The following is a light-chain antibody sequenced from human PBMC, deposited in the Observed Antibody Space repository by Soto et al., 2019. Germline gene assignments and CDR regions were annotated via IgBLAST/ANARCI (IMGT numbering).Light chain of an antibody. CDR3: QAWDSSTNYV. V-gene: IGLV3-1*01. Sequence: SYELTQPLSVSVSPGQTASITCSGDKLGDKYACWYQQKPGQSPVLVIYQDNKRPSGIPERFSGSNSGNTATLTISGTQAMDEADYYCQAWDSSTNYVFGTGTKVTVL. CDR1: KLGDKY. CDR2: QDN. J-gene: IGLJ1*01.